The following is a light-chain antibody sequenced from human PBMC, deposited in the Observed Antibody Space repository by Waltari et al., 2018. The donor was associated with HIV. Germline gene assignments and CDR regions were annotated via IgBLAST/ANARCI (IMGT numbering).Light chain of an antibody. V-gene: IGKV1-12*02. J-gene: IGKJ3*01. CDR3: QQFNGFPFT. Sequence: DIQLTQSPSSVGASIGDRLSITCRASQTMCTSLSWYQQKPGQVPGLLIYSSSTLHSGAQSRFSGSGSGTDFTLTINGLQPEDFTTYYCQQFNGFPFTFGPGTRVDV. CDR1: QTMCTS. CDR2: SSS.